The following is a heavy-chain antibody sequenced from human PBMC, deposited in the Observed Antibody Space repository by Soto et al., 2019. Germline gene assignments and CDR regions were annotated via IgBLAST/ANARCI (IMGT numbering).Heavy chain of an antibody. CDR2: IYYSGST. V-gene: IGHV4-59*01. Sequence: QVQLQESGPGLVKPSETLSLTCTVSGGSISSYYWSWIRQPPGKGLEWIGYIYYSGSTNYNPSLKSRVTISVDTSKDQFSLKLSSVTAADTAVYYCARDNGYSYGYTLGHWGQGTLVTVSS. D-gene: IGHD5-18*01. CDR1: GGSISSYY. J-gene: IGHJ4*02. CDR3: ARDNGYSYGYTLGH.